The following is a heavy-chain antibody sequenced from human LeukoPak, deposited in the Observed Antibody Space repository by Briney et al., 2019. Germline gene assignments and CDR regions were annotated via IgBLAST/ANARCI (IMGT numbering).Heavy chain of an antibody. V-gene: IGHV3-53*01. CDR1: GFTVSSNY. CDR2: IYSGGST. J-gene: IGHJ4*02. D-gene: IGHD3-10*01. Sequence: GGSLRLSCAASGFTVSSNYMGWVRQAPGKGLEWVSVIYSGGSTYYADSVKGRFTISRDNSKGTLYIQMNSLRAEDTAVYYCARAKPKNMVRGLIMRRESRYYFDYWGQGTLVTVSS. CDR3: ARAKPKNMVRGLIMRRESRYYFDY.